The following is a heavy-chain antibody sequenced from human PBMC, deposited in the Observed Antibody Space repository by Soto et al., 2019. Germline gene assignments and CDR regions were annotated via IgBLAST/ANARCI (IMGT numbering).Heavy chain of an antibody. V-gene: IGHV4-34*01. CDR3: ARGRIVGVPAAIKYWFAP. CDR1: GGSFSGYY. J-gene: IGHJ5*02. D-gene: IGHD2-2*01. CDR2: INHSGST. Sequence: PSETLCLTCAVYGGSFSGYYWSWIRQPPGKGLEWIGEINHSGSTNYNPSLKSRVTISVDTSKNQFSLKLSSVTAADTAVYYCARGRIVGVPAAIKYWFAPWGQGTLVTVSS.